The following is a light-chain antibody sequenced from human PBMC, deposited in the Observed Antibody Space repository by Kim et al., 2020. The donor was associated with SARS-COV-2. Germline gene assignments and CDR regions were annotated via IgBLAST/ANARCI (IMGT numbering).Light chain of an antibody. Sequence: ASVGDRVTITCRASQRIRNYLACYQHIPGEVPKLLIVAASAVRSGVPSRFSRGRSGTDFTLTISSLRPEDVATYYCHMYNNAPWTFGQGTKVDIK. J-gene: IGKJ1*01. CDR2: AAS. V-gene: IGKV1-27*01. CDR1: QRIRNY. CDR3: HMYNNAPWT.